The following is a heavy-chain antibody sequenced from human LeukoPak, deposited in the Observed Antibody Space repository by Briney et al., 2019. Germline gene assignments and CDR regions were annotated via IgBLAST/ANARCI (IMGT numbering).Heavy chain of an antibody. V-gene: IGHV3-48*03. J-gene: IGHJ6*02. CDR3: ATVMGYYYAMDV. CDR1: GLTFSSYE. CDR2: ISSSGNNI. Sequence: GGSLRLSCAASGLTFSSYEVNWVRQAPGKGLEWVSYISSSGNNIYYADSVKGRFTISRDIAKNSLYLQMNSLRADDSAVYYCATVMGYYYAMDVWGQGTTVTVSS. D-gene: IGHD1-26*01.